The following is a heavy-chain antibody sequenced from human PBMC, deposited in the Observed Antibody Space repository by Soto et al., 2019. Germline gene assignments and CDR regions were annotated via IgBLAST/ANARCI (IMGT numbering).Heavy chain of an antibody. J-gene: IGHJ6*02. CDR1: GCTFSSYT. V-gene: IGHV1-69*08. Sequence: QVQLVQSGAEVKKPGSSVKVSCKASGCTFSSYTISWVRQAPGQGLEWMGRIIPILGIANYAQKFQGRVTITADNSTSTAYMELSSLRSEDTAVYYCARERENAYYGMDVWGQGTTVTVSS. CDR2: IIPILGIA. D-gene: IGHD1-26*01. CDR3: ARERENAYYGMDV.